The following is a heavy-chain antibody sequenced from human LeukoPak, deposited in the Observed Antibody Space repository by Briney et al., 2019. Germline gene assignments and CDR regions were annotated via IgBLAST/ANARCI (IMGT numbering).Heavy chain of an antibody. J-gene: IGHJ4*02. CDR3: TRAPLYSGSYSYYFDY. CDR1: GFTFGDYA. V-gene: IGHV3-49*03. CDR2: IRSKAYGGTT. Sequence: GGSLRLSCTASGFTFGDYAMSWFRQAPGKGLEWGGFIRSKAYGGTTEYAASVKGRFTISRDDSKSIAYLQMNSLKTEDTAVYYCTRAPLYSGSYSYYFDYWGQGTLVTVSS. D-gene: IGHD1-26*01.